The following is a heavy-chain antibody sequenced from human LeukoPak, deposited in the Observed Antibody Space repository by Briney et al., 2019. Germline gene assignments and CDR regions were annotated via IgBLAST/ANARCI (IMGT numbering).Heavy chain of an antibody. D-gene: IGHD2-15*01. CDR1: GGSISSGGCY. J-gene: IGHJ4*02. Sequence: RASQTLSLTCTVSGGSISSGGCYWSWIRQPPGKGLEWIGYIYHSGSTKYNPSLNSRVAISVDTSKNQFSLTLSSVTAADTAVYYCARDWCGGGSCYYFDHWGQGTLVTVSS. CDR3: ARDWCGGGSCYYFDH. CDR2: IYHSGST. V-gene: IGHV4-61*08.